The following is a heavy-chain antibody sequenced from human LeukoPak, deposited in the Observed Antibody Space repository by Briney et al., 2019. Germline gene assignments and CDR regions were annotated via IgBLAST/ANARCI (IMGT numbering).Heavy chain of an antibody. V-gene: IGHV4-39*07. Sequence: SETLSLTCTVSGGSISSRSYYWGWIRQPPGKGLEWIGSIYYSGSTYYNPSLKRRVTISVDTSKNQFSLKLSSVTAADTAVYYCARDSLGWYLDYWGQGTLVTVSS. CDR2: IYYSGST. J-gene: IGHJ4*02. D-gene: IGHD3/OR15-3a*01. CDR1: GGSISSRSYY. CDR3: ARDSLGWYLDY.